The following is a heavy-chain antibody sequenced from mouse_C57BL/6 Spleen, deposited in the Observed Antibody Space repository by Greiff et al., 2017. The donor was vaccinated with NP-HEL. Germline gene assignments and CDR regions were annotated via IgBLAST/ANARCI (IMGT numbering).Heavy chain of an antibody. CDR1: GYTFTSYW. CDR3: ARRANWDTFAY. CDR2: LDPSDSYT. Sequence: VQLQQPGGELVMPGASVKLSCKASGYTFTSYWMHGVKQRPGQGLEWIGELDPSDSYTNYNQKFKGKSTLTLYKTSSTAYMQLSSLTSEDSAFYYWARRANWDTFAYWGQVTVVTVYA. J-gene: IGHJ3*01. V-gene: IGHV1-69*01. D-gene: IGHD4-1*01.